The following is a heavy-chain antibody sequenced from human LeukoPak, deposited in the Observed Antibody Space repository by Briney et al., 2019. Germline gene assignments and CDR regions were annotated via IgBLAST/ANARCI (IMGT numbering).Heavy chain of an antibody. D-gene: IGHD6-13*01. J-gene: IGHJ4*02. CDR3: AKVVVAAAGRHFDY. Sequence: PGGSLRLSCAASGFTFTNYGMTWVRQAPGKGLEWVSSISGSALSTYYADSVKGRFTISRDNSKNIVSLQMNSLRAEDTAVYYCAKVVVAAAGRHFDYWGQGTLVTVSS. CDR1: GFTFTNYG. V-gene: IGHV3-23*01. CDR2: ISGSALST.